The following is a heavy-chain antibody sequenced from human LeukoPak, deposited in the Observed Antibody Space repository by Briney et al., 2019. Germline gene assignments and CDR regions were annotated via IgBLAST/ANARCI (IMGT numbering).Heavy chain of an antibody. CDR1: GFTFSDAW. CDR3: ARDRCSSTSCYNTPNWFDP. J-gene: IGHJ5*02. CDR2: ISGSGGST. D-gene: IGHD2-2*02. Sequence: GGSLRLSCAASGFTFSDAWMSWVRQAPGKGLEWVSAISGSGGSTYYADSVKGRFTISRDNAKNSVYLQMNSLRSEDTAFYHCARDRCSSTSCYNTPNWFDPWGQGTLVTVSS. V-gene: IGHV3-11*01.